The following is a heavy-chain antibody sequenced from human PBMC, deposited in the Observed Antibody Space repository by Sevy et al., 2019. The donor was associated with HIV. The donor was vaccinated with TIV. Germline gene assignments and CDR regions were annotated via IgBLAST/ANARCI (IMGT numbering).Heavy chain of an antibody. V-gene: IGHV1-69*13. D-gene: IGHD6-6*01. Sequence: ASVKVSCKASGGTFSSYAISWVRQAPGQGLEWMGGIIPIFGTANYAQKFQGRVTVTADESTSTAYMELGSLGSEETAVYYYAGGLIATRRGGGYYFDYWGQGTLVTVSS. J-gene: IGHJ4*02. CDR1: GGTFSSYA. CDR2: IIPIFGTA. CDR3: AGGLIATRRGGGYYFDY.